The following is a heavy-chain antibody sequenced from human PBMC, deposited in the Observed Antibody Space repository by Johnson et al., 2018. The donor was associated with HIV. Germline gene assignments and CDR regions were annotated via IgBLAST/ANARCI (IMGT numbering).Heavy chain of an antibody. CDR3: AKDLGGSKTDEWGTDYYEFWNSYPVQDPRVVVGAFDI. Sequence: QVRLVESGGGVVQPGRSLRLSCAASGFTFSSYAMHWVRQAPGKGLEWVALISYDGSKKYYADSVKGRFTISRDNSTHTLYFQMNSPTSEATDVYYCAKDLGGSKTDEWGTDYYEFWNSYPVQDPRVVVGAFDIWGHGTMVTVSS. D-gene: IGHD3-3*01. V-gene: IGHV3-30*14. CDR2: ISYDGSKK. CDR1: GFTFSSYA. J-gene: IGHJ3*02.